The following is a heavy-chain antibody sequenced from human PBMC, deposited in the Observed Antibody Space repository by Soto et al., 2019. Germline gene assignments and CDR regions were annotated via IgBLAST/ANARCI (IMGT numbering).Heavy chain of an antibody. CDR2: IIPIFGTA. J-gene: IGHJ4*02. D-gene: IGHD3-10*01. V-gene: IGHV1-69*06. CDR3: AREGDYYGSGSYFDY. Sequence: SVKVSCKASGGTFSIYAISCVRQAALQWLEWMGGIIPIFGTANYAQKFQGRVTITADKSTSTAYMELSSLRSEDTAVYYCAREGDYYGSGSYFDYWGQGTLVTVSS. CDR1: GGTFSIYA.